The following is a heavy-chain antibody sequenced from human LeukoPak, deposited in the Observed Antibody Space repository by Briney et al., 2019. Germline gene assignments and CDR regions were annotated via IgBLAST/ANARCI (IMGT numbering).Heavy chain of an antibody. V-gene: IGHV3-30-3*01. CDR1: GFTFSSYA. CDR3: ARDSNGFDC. Sequence: PGGSLRLSCAASGFTFSSYAMHWVRQAPGKGLEWMTVISYDGSNKYYADSVKGRFTISRDNSKNTLYLQMNSLRAEDTAVYYCARDSNGFDCWGQGTLVTVSS. D-gene: IGHD1-1*01. J-gene: IGHJ4*02. CDR2: ISYDGSNK.